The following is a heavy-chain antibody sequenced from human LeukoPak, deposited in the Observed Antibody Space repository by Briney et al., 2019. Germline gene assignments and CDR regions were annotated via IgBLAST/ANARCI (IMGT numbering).Heavy chain of an antibody. Sequence: GGSLRLSCAASAFTFRTYGMHWVRQAPGRGLECVSLIYADGRTFYADSVMGRFTTSRDNSRNTLDLQMDSLRAEDTAVYFCVRSVLSWGQGTRVTVSS. CDR3: VRSVLS. J-gene: IGHJ5*02. CDR2: IYADGRT. CDR1: AFTFRTYG. V-gene: IGHV3-66*01. D-gene: IGHD4/OR15-4a*01.